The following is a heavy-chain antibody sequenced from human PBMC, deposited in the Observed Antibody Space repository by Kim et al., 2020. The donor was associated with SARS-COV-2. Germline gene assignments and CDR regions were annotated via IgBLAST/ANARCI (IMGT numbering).Heavy chain of an antibody. Sequence: SETLSLTCTVSGGSISSGPYYWTWIRQSPGGDLEFIGYIYRSGDTYYNPSFQSRITMSVDTSENRFSLNLDSVTAADTAAYFCCYGDLYYFAYWGRATLV. V-gene: IGHV4-31*07. CDR2: IYRSGDT. CDR3: CYGDLYYFAY. D-gene: IGHD4-17*01. J-gene: IGHJ4*02. CDR1: GGSISSGPYY.